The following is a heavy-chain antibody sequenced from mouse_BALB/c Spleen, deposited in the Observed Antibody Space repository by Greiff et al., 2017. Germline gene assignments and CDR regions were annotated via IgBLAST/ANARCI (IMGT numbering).Heavy chain of an antibody. J-gene: IGHJ3*01. V-gene: IGHV14-3*02. CDR3: ARGGYCGSSAGWFAY. CDR1: GFNFKDTY. Sequence: VQLQQSGAELVKPGASVKLSCTASGFNFKDTYMHWVKQRPEQGLEWIGRIDPANGNTKYDPKFQGKATITADTSSNTAYLQLSSLTSEDTAVYYCARGGYCGSSAGWFAYWGQGTLVTVSA. D-gene: IGHD1-1*01. CDR2: IDPANGNT.